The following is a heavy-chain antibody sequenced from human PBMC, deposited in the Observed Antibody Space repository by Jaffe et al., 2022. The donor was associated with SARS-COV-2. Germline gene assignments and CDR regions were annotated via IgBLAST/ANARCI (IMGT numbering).Heavy chain of an antibody. CDR1: GFTFSHYA. CDR3: ARDRRGYCSGGSCLGFDP. CDR2: ISYDGSNK. J-gene: IGHJ5*02. Sequence: QVQLVESGGGVVQPGRSLRLSCAASGFTFSHYAMHWVRQAPGMGLEWVAVISYDGSNKYYSDSVKGRFTISRDNSKNTLYLQVNSLRAVDTAVYYCARDRRGYCSGGSCLGFDPWGQGALVTVSS. V-gene: IGHV3-30*04. D-gene: IGHD2-15*01.